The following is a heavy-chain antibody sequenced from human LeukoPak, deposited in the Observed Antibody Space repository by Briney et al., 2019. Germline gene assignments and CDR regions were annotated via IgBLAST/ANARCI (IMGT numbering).Heavy chain of an antibody. CDR3: ARGNIAVAEYYFDY. CDR1: GGSFSGYY. CDR2: INHSGST. Sequence: SETLSLTCAVYGGSFSGYYWGWIRQPPGKGLEWIGEINHSGSTNYNPSLKSRVTISVDTSKNQFSLKLSSVTAADTAVYYCARGNIAVAEYYFDYWGQGTLVTVSS. J-gene: IGHJ4*02. V-gene: IGHV4-34*01. D-gene: IGHD6-19*01.